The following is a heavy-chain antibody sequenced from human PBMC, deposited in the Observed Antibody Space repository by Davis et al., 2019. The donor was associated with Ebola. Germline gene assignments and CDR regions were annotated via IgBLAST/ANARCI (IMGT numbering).Heavy chain of an antibody. J-gene: IGHJ6*02. CDR1: GYTFTSYY. CDR3: ARDRYGYGDYGRYYYYYGMDV. Sequence: AASVKVSCKASGYTFTSYYMHWVRQAPGQGLEWMGIINPSGGSTSYAQKFQGRVTMTRDTSTSTVYMELSSLRSEDTAVHYCARDRYGYGDYGRYYYYYGMDVWGQGTTVTVSS. CDR2: INPSGGST. V-gene: IGHV1-46*01. D-gene: IGHD4-17*01.